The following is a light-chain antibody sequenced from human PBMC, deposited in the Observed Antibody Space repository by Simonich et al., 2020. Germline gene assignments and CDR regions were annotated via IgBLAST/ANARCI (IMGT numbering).Light chain of an antibody. Sequence: DIVMTQSPDSLAVSPGERATINCKSSQSVLYSSNNNNYLAWSQQKPGQPPKLLIYWASTRESGVPDRFSGSGSGTDFTRTISSLQAEDVAVYYCQQYYSTLLTFGGGTKVEIK. CDR1: QSVLYSSNNNNY. CDR3: QQYYSTLLT. CDR2: WAS. V-gene: IGKV4-1*01. J-gene: IGKJ4*01.